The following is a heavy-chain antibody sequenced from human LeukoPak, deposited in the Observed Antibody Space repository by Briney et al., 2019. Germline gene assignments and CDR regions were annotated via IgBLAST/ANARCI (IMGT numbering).Heavy chain of an antibody. CDR2: IYYSGST. Sequence: PSETLSLTCTVSGGSISSGDYYWSWIRQPPGKGLEWIGYIYYSGSTYYNPSLKSRLTISIDTSNSQFSLKLSSVTAADTAVYFCARVPRDEWFGGGGDYWGQGTLVTVSS. V-gene: IGHV4-30-4*01. J-gene: IGHJ4*02. CDR1: GGSISSGDYY. CDR3: ARVPRDEWFGGGGDY. D-gene: IGHD3-10*01.